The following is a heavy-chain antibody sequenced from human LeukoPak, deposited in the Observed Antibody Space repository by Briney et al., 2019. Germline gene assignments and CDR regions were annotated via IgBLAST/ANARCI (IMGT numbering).Heavy chain of an antibody. V-gene: IGHV3-7*01. Sequence: GGSLRLSCAASGFTFSSYWMSWVRQAPGKGLEWVANIKQDGSEKYYVDSVKGRFTISRDNAKSSLYLQMNSLRAEDTAVCYCAREDYYDSSGSLDYWGQGTLVTVSS. CDR2: IKQDGSEK. D-gene: IGHD3-22*01. CDR3: AREDYYDSSGSLDY. CDR1: GFTFSSYW. J-gene: IGHJ4*02.